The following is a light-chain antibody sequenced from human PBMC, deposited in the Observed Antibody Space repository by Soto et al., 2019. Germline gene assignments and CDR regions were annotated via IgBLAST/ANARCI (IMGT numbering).Light chain of an antibody. CDR2: EVT. J-gene: IGLJ2*01. Sequence: QSALTQPASVSGSPGQSITISCTGSSSDVGAYNYVSWYQQHPGKAPRLMIYEVTNRPSGVSNRFSGSKSGSTASLTISGLRAEDEADYYCSSYTSGSTLVVFGGGTKVTVL. CDR3: SSYTSGSTLVV. V-gene: IGLV2-14*01. CDR1: SSDVGAYNY.